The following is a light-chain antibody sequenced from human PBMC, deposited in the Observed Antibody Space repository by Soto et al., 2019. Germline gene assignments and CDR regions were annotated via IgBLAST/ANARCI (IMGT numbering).Light chain of an antibody. CDR2: GAS. J-gene: IGKJ2*01. Sequence: IVLTQSPGTLSLSPGERATLSCRASQSVSSNYLAWYQQKPGQAARLLIYGASKRATAITDRFSGSGSATDFTLTISRVDPEDFAVYYCQQYGSSTYTFGQGTRLDI. CDR1: QSVSSNY. V-gene: IGKV3-20*01. CDR3: QQYGSSTYT.